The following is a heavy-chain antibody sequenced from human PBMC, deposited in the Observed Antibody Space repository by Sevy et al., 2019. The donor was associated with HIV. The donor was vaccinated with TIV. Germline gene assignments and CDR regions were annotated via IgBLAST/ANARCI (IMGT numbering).Heavy chain of an antibody. V-gene: IGHV3-23*01. J-gene: IGHJ3*02. CDR1: GFSLTGYA. Sequence: GGSLRLSCVVSGFSLTGYAMSWVRQSPGKGLEWVAGISAGGGRIYYADSVKGRFSISRDNSKNTLVLQMNSLSAEDTAIYYCGIDPNGDYVGAFDMWGQGPMVTVSS. CDR3: GIDPNGDYVGAFDM. D-gene: IGHD4-17*01. CDR2: ISAGGGRI.